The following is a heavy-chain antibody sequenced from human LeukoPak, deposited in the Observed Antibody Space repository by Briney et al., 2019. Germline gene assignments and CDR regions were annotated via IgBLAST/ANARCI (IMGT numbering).Heavy chain of an antibody. CDR1: GGSISSSSYY. V-gene: IGHV4-39*07. CDR2: IYHSGST. CDR3: ARWGNGYYFDY. D-gene: IGHD3-16*01. Sequence: KPSETLSLTCTVSGGSISSSSYYWGWIRQPPGKGLEWIGSIYHSGSTYYNPSLKSRVTISVDTSKNQFSLKLSSVTAADTAVYYCARWGNGYYFDYWGQGTLVTVSS. J-gene: IGHJ4*02.